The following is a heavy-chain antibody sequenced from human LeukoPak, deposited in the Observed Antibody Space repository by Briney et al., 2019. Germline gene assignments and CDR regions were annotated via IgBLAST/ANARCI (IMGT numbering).Heavy chain of an antibody. V-gene: IGHV4-39*07. CDR3: ARIWVYYYGSGNWFDY. J-gene: IGHJ4*02. CDR2: IYYSGST. Sequence: SETLSLTCTVSGGSISSSSYYWGWIRQPPGKGLEWIGSIYYSGSTYYNPSLKSRVTISVDTSKNQFSLKLSSATAADTAVYYCARIWVYYYGSGNWFDYWGQGTLVTVSS. D-gene: IGHD3-10*01. CDR1: GGSISSSSYY.